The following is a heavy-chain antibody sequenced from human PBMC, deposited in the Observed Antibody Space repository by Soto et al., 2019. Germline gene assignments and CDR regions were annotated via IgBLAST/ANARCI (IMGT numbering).Heavy chain of an antibody. J-gene: IGHJ4*02. Sequence: GASVKVSCKASGGTFSSYAISWVRQAPGQGLEWMGGINPNSGDTNYAQKFQGWVTMTRDTSISTAYMELSRLRSDDTAVYYCARVGCSGGSCYYFDYWGQGTLVTVSS. CDR2: INPNSGDT. V-gene: IGHV1-2*04. D-gene: IGHD2-15*01. CDR1: GGTFSSYA. CDR3: ARVGCSGGSCYYFDY.